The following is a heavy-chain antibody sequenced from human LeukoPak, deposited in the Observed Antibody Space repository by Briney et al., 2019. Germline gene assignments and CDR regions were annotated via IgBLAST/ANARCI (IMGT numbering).Heavy chain of an antibody. CDR2: ISYDGSNK. CDR1: GFTFSSYG. J-gene: IGHJ4*02. V-gene: IGHV3-30*18. D-gene: IGHD6-13*01. Sequence: GGSLRLSCAASGFTFSSYGMHWVRQAPGKGLEWVAVISYDGSNKYYADSVKGRFTISRDNSKNTLYLQMNSLRAEDTAVYYCAKGVVAAAGDFDYWGQGTLVTVSS. CDR3: AKGVVAAAGDFDY.